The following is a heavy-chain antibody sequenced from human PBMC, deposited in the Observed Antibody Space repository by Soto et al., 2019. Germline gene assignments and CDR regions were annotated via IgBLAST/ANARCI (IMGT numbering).Heavy chain of an antibody. Sequence: EVQLLESGGGLVQPGGSLRLSCAASGFTFSSYAMSWVRQAPGKGLEWVSAISGSGGSTYYADSVKGRFTSSRDNSKNALFLQINSLRAEDTAVYYCAKKVAGSEPFQHWGQGTLVTGSS. V-gene: IGHV3-23*01. J-gene: IGHJ1*01. CDR3: AKKVAGSEPFQH. D-gene: IGHD6-19*01. CDR1: GFTFSSYA. CDR2: ISGSGGST.